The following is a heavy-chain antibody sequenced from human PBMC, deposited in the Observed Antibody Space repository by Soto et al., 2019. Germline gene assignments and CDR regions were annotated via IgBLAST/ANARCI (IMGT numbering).Heavy chain of an antibody. Sequence: QVQLVQSGAEVKKPGSSVKVSCKASGGTFSSYTISWVRQAPGQGLEWMGRIIPILGIANYAQKFQGRVTITADKSTSTAYMELSSLRSEDTAVYYCAVNLYCSSTSCYAYYYYGMDVWGQGTTVTVSS. CDR3: AVNLYCSSTSCYAYYYYGMDV. J-gene: IGHJ6*02. CDR2: IIPILGIA. CDR1: GGTFSSYT. V-gene: IGHV1-69*02. D-gene: IGHD2-2*01.